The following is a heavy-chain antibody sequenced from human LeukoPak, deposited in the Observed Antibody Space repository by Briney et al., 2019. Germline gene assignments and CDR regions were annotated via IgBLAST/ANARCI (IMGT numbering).Heavy chain of an antibody. V-gene: IGHV4-59*11. CDR1: GVSINSHY. Sequence: SETLSLTCTVSGVSINSHYWSWIRQPPGKGLEWIGFIYDSGSANYKSSLKSRDSMSVDTSKNQVSLKLNSVTAADTAVYYCARVLQNYYHMDVWGKGTTVTVSS. D-gene: IGHD3-3*01. CDR3: ARVLQNYYHMDV. J-gene: IGHJ6*03. CDR2: IYDSGSA.